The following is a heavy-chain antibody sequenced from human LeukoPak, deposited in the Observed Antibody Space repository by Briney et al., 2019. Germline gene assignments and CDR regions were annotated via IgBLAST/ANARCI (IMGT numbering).Heavy chain of an antibody. J-gene: IGHJ4*02. Sequence: ASVKVSCKASGYTFTGYYMHWVRQAPGQGLEWMGWINPNSGGTNYARKFQGRVTMTRDTFISTAYMELSRLRSDDTAVYYCARARRSICSSTSCFAPFDYWGQGTLVTVSS. CDR3: ARARRSICSSTSCFAPFDY. D-gene: IGHD2-2*01. V-gene: IGHV1-2*02. CDR1: GYTFTGYY. CDR2: INPNSGGT.